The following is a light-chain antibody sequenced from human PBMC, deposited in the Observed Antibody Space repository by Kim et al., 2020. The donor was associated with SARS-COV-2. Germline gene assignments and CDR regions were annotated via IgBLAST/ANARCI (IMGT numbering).Light chain of an antibody. CDR2: LEGSGSY. V-gene: IGLV4-60*03. Sequence: SVNLTCTLSSGHSSYIIAWHQQQPGKAPRYLMRLEGSGSYNKGSGVPDRFSGSSSGADRYLTISNLQSEDEADYYCETWDSNTRVFGGGTQLTVL. CDR3: ETWDSNTRV. J-gene: IGLJ3*02. CDR1: SGHSSYI.